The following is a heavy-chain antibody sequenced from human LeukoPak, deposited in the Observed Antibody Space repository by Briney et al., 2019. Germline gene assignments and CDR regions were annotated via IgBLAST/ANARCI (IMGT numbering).Heavy chain of an antibody. CDR1: GDSFSSYSAA. D-gene: IGHD4-17*01. V-gene: IGHV6-1*01. Sequence: SQTLSLTCAISGDSFSSYSAAWNWIRQSPSIDLEWLVRTYYRSTWYNDYAVSVTSRIPINPDTSKHEFSLQLNSVTTEDTAVYYCARGPDGVYGAYGDAFDIWGQGTMVTVSS. J-gene: IGHJ3*02. CDR2: TYYRSTWYN. CDR3: ARGPDGVYGAYGDAFDI.